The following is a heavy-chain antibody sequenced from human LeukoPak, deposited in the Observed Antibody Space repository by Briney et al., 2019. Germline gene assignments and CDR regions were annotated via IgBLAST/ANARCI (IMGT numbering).Heavy chain of an antibody. CDR1: GYLFTDYW. J-gene: IGHJ4*02. CDR2: IYPDDSDT. V-gene: IGHV5-51*01. CDR3: ARSPHGDDF. D-gene: IGHD2-21*02. Sequence: GESLKISCKGSGYLFTDYWISWLRQMPGKGLEWMGIIYPDDSDTRYSPSFQGQVTISVDKSIRTAYLQWSTLKASDTAMYYCARSPHGDDFWGQGTLVTVSS.